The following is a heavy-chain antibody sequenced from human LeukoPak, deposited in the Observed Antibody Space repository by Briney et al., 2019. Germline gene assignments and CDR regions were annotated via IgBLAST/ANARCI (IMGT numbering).Heavy chain of an antibody. CDR3: ARGETAPYRACSSGSCPIDY. Sequence: ASVKVSCKASGYTFTNYYMHWVRQAPGQGLEWMGIINPSGGSTRYAQKVQGRVTMTRDTSTSTVYMELSSLRSEDTAVYYCARGETAPYRACSSGSCPIDYWGQGTLVTVS. J-gene: IGHJ4*02. V-gene: IGHV1-46*01. CDR2: INPSGGST. D-gene: IGHD2-15*01. CDR1: GYTFTNYY.